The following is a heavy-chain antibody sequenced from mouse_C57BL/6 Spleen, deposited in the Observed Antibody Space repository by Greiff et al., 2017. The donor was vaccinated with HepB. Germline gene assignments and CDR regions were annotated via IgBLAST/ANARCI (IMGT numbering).Heavy chain of an antibody. CDR3: AKNGDYGSSYEYFDV. Sequence: VQLQQSGPGLVQPSQSLSITCTVSGFSLTSYGVHWVRQSPGKGLEWLGVIWRGGSTDYNAAFMSRLSITKDNSKSQVFFKMNSLQADDTAIYYCAKNGDYGSSYEYFDVWGTGTTVTVSS. D-gene: IGHD1-1*01. V-gene: IGHV2-5*01. J-gene: IGHJ1*03. CDR1: GFSLTSYG. CDR2: IWRGGST.